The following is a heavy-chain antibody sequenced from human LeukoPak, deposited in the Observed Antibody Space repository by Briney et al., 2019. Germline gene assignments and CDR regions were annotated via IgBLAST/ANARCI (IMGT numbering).Heavy chain of an antibody. V-gene: IGHV4-61*02. J-gene: IGHJ4*02. CDR2: LFTSGSP. D-gene: IGHD2-2*01. CDR3: ARGNRYCSSTTCYRPLDY. CDR1: GGFISSGTHY. Sequence: SQTLSLTCDVSGGFISSGTHYWTWIRQPVGKGLEWLGRLFTSGSPTYNSSLKSRLTISMDKSKNQFSLKLTSVTAADTAVYYCARGNRYCSSTTCYRPLDYWGQGTLVTVSS.